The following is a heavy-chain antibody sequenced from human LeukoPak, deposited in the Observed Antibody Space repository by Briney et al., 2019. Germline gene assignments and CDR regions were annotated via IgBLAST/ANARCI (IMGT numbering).Heavy chain of an antibody. CDR1: GGSFNNYF. CDR2: INHSGST. Sequence: SETLSLTCAVYGGSFNNYFWTWIRHSPRKGLEWIGEINHSGSTNYNPSLKSRITISLDKSRNHFFLNLTSVTAADTGVYYCARGAKWQLLLNWFDPWGQGTLVTVSS. D-gene: IGHD6-6*01. CDR3: ARGAKWQLLLNWFDP. J-gene: IGHJ5*02. V-gene: IGHV4-34*01.